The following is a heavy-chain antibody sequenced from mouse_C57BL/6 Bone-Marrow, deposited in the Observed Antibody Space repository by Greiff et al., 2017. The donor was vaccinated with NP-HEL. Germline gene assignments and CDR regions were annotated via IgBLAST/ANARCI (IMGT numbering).Heavy chain of an antibody. J-gene: IGHJ2*01. CDR3: ARQSLEY. CDR1: GYTFTDCN. Sequence: EVQLQQSGPDLVKPGASVSITCKVSGYTFTDCNNCWLKQSYGKSHVGWGYINPNNGGTSSNQKFKGKATLTVNKSSTTAYMDLRSLTSEDSAVYYCARQSLEYGGRGTAITVTA. CDR2: INPNNGGT. V-gene: IGHV1-22*01.